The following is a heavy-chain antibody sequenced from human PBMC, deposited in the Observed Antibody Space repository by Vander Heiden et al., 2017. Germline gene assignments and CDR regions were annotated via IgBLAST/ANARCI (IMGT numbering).Heavy chain of an antibody. CDR2: ISWDGGST. Sequence: EVQLVESGGVVVQPGGSLRLSCAASGFTFDDYTMHWVRKAPGKGLEWVSLISWDGGSTYYADSVKGRFTISRDNSKNSLYLQMNSLRTEDTALYYCAKAGRWLQLPLPDYWGQGTLVTVSS. CDR1: GFTFDDYT. D-gene: IGHD5-12*01. V-gene: IGHV3-43*01. J-gene: IGHJ4*02. CDR3: AKAGRWLQLPLPDY.